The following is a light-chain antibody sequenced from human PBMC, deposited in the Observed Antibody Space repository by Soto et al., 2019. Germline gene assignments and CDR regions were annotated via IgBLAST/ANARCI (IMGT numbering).Light chain of an antibody. J-gene: IGKJ1*01. CDR2: GAA. Sequence: DIQMTQDPSSLPASVGDSVTITCRASQAINKYLNWYQHKAGQAPKLLIYGAASLHKGDPARFRGSGAGTFFTLAISSLQPEDFATYYCQQSYTTPVTFGRGTTVEIK. V-gene: IGKV1-39*01. CDR1: QAINKY. CDR3: QQSYTTPVT.